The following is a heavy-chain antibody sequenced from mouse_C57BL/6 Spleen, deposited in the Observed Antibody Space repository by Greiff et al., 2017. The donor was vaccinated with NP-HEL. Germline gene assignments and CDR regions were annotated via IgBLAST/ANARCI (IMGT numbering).Heavy chain of an antibody. J-gene: IGHJ1*03. CDR2: IYPGDGDT. CDR3: ARGIYYYGSWYFDV. CDR1: GYAFSSSW. Sequence: VQLQQSGPELVKPGASVKISCKASGYAFSSSWMNWVKQRPGKGLEWIGRIYPGDGDTNYNGKFKGKATLTADKSSSTAYMQLSSLTSEDSAVYFWARGIYYYGSWYFDVWGTGTTVTVSS. D-gene: IGHD1-1*01. V-gene: IGHV1-82*01.